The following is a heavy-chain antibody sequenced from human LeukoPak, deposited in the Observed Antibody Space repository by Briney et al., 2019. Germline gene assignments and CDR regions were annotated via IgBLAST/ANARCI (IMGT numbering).Heavy chain of an antibody. J-gene: IGHJ4*02. CDR3: ARSSSLSFYYFDY. Sequence: SETLSLTCTVSGGSISSHYWSWIRQPPGKGLEWIGYIYYSGSTIYNPSLKSRVTISVDTSKNQFSLKLSSVTAADTAVYYCARSSSLSFYYFDYWGQGTRVTVSS. CDR1: GGSISSHY. D-gene: IGHD6-6*01. V-gene: IGHV4-59*11. CDR2: IYYSGST.